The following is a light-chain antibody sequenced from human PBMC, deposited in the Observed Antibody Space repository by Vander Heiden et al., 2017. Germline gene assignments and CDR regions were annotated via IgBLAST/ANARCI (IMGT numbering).Light chain of an antibody. Sequence: DIQMTQSPSSLSTSVGDRVTITCRASQSISTYLNWYQQKPGKAPKLLIYAASGFQSGVPSRFSGSGSGTDFTLTISRLRPEDFATYYCQQNDNTPQTFGQGTKLEIK. V-gene: IGKV1-39*01. CDR3: QQNDNTPQT. CDR1: QSISTY. CDR2: AAS. J-gene: IGKJ2*01.